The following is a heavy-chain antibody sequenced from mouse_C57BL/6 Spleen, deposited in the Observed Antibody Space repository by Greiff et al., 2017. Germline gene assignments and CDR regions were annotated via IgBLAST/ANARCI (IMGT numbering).Heavy chain of an antibody. Sequence: EVKLVESGGGLVKPGGSLKLSCAASGFTFSSSAMSWVRQTPEKRLEWVATISDGGSYTYYPDNVKGRFTISRDNAKNNLYLQMSHLKSEDTAMYYCARDRVYDYGYAMDYWGQGTSVTVSS. CDR1: GFTFSSSA. V-gene: IGHV5-4*01. CDR3: ARDRVYDYGYAMDY. CDR2: ISDGGSYT. J-gene: IGHJ4*01. D-gene: IGHD2-4*01.